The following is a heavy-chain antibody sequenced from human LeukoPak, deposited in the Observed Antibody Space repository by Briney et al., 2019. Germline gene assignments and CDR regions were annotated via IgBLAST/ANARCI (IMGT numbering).Heavy chain of an antibody. Sequence: GGSLRLSCAASGFTFSNYAMHWVRQAPGKGLEWVAVISYDGSDKYYADSVKGRFTISRDNSKNTLYLQMNSLRPEDTAVYYCARSWGGWGYYFDYWGQGTLVTVSS. J-gene: IGHJ4*02. CDR2: ISYDGSDK. CDR1: GFTFSNYA. D-gene: IGHD3-16*01. CDR3: ARSWGGWGYYFDY. V-gene: IGHV3-30-3*01.